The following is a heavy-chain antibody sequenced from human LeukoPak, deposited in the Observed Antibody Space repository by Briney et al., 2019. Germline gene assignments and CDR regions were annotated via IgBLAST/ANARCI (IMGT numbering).Heavy chain of an antibody. V-gene: IGHV3-23*01. J-gene: IGHJ4*02. CDR2: ITAGGGTT. Sequence: TGGSLRLSCAASGFAFSNFAMTWVRQAPRKGLEWVSQITAGGGTTDYADSVKGRFTISRDNSKNTLYLQMNSLRAEDTALYYCARTSACYAYWGQGTLVTVSS. CDR1: GFAFSNFA. CDR3: ARTSACYAY. D-gene: IGHD3-16*01.